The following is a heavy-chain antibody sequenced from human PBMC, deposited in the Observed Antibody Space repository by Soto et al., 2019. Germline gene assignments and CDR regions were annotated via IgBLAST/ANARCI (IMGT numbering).Heavy chain of an antibody. J-gene: IGHJ4*02. CDR2: VSAYNGNT. D-gene: IGHD7-27*01. V-gene: IGHV1-18*01. CDR3: ARDSGNVGNWAYSFDY. CDR1: GYTFTSFG. Sequence: QGQLVQSGAEVKKPGASVKVSCKASGYTFTSFGISWVRQAPGQGLEWMGWVSAYNGNTNYEQKVQGRVTMTTATSTSTAYMELRSQRSDVTAVYYCARDSGNVGNWAYSFDYWGQGTLVTVSS.